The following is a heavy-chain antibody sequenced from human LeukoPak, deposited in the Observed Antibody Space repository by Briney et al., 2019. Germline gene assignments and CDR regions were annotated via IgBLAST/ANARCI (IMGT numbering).Heavy chain of an antibody. Sequence: AGGSLRLSCAASGFTFSSCGFNWVRQAPGKGLEWVSSIGPTGTDRYYADSVRGRFTVSRDNAKNSMYLQMDSLRDEDTAVYYCATETIGRHYDYWGQGTLLTVSS. CDR3: ATETIGRHYDY. D-gene: IGHD1-14*01. CDR1: GFTFSSCG. J-gene: IGHJ4*02. V-gene: IGHV3-21*01. CDR2: IGPTGTDR.